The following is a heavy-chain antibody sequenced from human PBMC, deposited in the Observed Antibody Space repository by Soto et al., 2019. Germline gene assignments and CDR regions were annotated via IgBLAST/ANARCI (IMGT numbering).Heavy chain of an antibody. D-gene: IGHD6-19*01. V-gene: IGHV1-3*01. J-gene: IGHJ4*02. CDR1: GYTFTSYA. CDR3: ARSRIAVAGTVGDY. Sequence: ASVKVSCKASGYTFTSYAMHWVRQAPGQRLEWMGWINAGNGNTKYSQKFQGRVTITRDTSASTAYMELSSLRSEDTAVYYCARSRIAVAGTVGDYWGQGTLVTVSS. CDR2: INAGNGNT.